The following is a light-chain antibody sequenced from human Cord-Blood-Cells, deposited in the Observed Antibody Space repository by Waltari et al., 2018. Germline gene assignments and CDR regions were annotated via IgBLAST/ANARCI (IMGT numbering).Light chain of an antibody. CDR2: DVS. J-gene: IGLJ1*01. V-gene: IGLV2-11*01. CDR3: CSYAGSYV. Sequence: QSALTQPRSVSGSPGQSVTISCTGTSSDVGGSTYVSWYQQHPGKAPKRMIYDVSKRPSGVPDRFSVSKSGNTASLTISGLQAEDEADYYCCSYAGSYVFGTGTKVTVL. CDR1: SSDVGGSTY.